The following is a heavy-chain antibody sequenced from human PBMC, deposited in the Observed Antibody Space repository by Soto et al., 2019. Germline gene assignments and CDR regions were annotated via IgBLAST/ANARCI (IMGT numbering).Heavy chain of an antibody. Sequence: SETLSLTCAVYGGSFSGYYWTWIRQPPGKGLEWIGEINHSGTINFNPSLKSRLTISLDTSKKHFSLKLSSVTDADAAAYYCARADRTLVTSYSLDVWGQGTTVTVSS. CDR1: GGSFSGYY. CDR2: INHSGTI. V-gene: IGHV4-34*01. J-gene: IGHJ6*02. CDR3: ARADRTLVTSYSLDV. D-gene: IGHD2-21*02.